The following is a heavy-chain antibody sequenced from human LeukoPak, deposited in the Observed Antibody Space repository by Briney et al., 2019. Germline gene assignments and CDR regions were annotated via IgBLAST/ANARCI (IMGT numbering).Heavy chain of an antibody. V-gene: IGHV4-34*01. CDR2: INHSGST. J-gene: IGHJ4*02. CDR3: ARGMKRYYYGSGSEIHFDY. D-gene: IGHD3-10*01. Sequence: SETLSLTCAVYGGSFSGYYWSWIRQPPGKGLEWIGEINHSGSTNYNPSLKSRVTISVDTSKNQFSLKLSSVTAADTAVYYCARGMKRYYYGSGSEIHFDYWGQGTLVTVSS. CDR1: GGSFSGYY.